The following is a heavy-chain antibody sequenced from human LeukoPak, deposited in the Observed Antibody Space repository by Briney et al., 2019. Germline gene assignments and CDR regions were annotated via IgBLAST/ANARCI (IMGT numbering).Heavy chain of an antibody. J-gene: IGHJ3*02. V-gene: IGHV1-2*02. CDR3: ARDTAYTAMASDDAFDI. CDR2: INPNSGGT. D-gene: IGHD5-18*01. CDR1: GYTFTGYY. Sequence: GASVKVSCKASGYTFTGYYMHWVRQAPGQGLEWMGWINPNSGGTNYAQKFQGRVTMTRDTSINTAYMELSRLRSDDTAVYYCARDTAYTAMASDDAFDIWGQGTMVTVSS.